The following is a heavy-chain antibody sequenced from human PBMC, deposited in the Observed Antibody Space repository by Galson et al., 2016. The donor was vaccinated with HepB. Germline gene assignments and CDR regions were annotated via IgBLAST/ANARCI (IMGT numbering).Heavy chain of an antibody. CDR1: GYPFSSYG. CDR2: ISAYNGKI. CDR3: ARDQGDTLTGIGYYGMDV. D-gene: IGHD3-9*01. J-gene: IGHJ6*02. V-gene: IGHV1-18*01. Sequence: SVKVSCKASGYPFSSYGISWVRRAPGQGLEWMGWISAYNGKINYAQNLQDRVTMTTDTSTSTAYMEARSLRSDDTAVYYCARDQGDTLTGIGYYGMDVWGQGTTVTVPS.